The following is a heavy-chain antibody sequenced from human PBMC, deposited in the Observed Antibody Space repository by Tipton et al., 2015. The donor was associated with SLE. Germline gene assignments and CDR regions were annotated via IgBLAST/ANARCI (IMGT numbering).Heavy chain of an antibody. D-gene: IGHD3-22*01. CDR2: VSGSGGRT. CDR1: GFPFSSFA. V-gene: IGHV3-23*01. J-gene: IGHJ4*02. Sequence: SLRLSCAASGFPFSSFAMSWVRQAPGKGLEWVSGVSGSGGRTFYADSVKGRFTISRDTSKNTLYLQMNSLRVEDAAVYYCARGSYDSSGYALDFWGQGTLVAVSS. CDR3: ARGSYDSSGYALDF.